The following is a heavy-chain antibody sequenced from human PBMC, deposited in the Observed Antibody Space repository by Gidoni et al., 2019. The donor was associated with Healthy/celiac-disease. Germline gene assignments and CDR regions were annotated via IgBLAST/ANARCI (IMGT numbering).Heavy chain of an antibody. Sequence: VQLLESGGGLVQPGGSLRLSCAASGFTFRSYTRSWGRQAPGKGLEWVSAISGSGGSTYYADSVKGRFTISRDNSKNTLYLQMNSLRAEDTAVYYCAKASDDSGRTGGVGYWGQGTLVTVSS. D-gene: IGHD1-26*01. CDR1: GFTFRSYT. CDR3: AKASDDSGRTGGVGY. V-gene: IGHV3-23*01. CDR2: ISGSGGST. J-gene: IGHJ4*02.